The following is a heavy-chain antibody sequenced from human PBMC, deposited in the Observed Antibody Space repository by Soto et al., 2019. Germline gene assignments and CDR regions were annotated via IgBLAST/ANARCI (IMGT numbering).Heavy chain of an antibody. Sequence: PSETLSLTCTLSGGSISSGGYYWSWIRQHPGKGLEWIGYIYYSGSTYYNPYIKSRVTISVDTSKNQFSLKLSSVTAADTAVYYCARGPVQLWSDYYYGMDVWGQGTTVTVSS. D-gene: IGHD5-18*01. CDR1: GGSISSGGYY. CDR2: IYYSGST. V-gene: IGHV4-31*03. J-gene: IGHJ6*02. CDR3: ARGPVQLWSDYYYGMDV.